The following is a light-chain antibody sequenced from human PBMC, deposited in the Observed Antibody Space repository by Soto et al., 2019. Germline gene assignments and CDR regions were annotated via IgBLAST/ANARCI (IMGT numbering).Light chain of an antibody. CDR2: AAS. Sequence: AIRMTQSPSSFSASTGDRVTITCRASQGISSYLAWYQQKPGKAPKLLIYAASTLQSGVPSRFSGSGSGTYFTLTISCLQSEDVATYYCQQYYSYPLTFGGGTKVDIK. CDR1: QGISSY. J-gene: IGKJ4*01. V-gene: IGKV1-8*01. CDR3: QQYYSYPLT.